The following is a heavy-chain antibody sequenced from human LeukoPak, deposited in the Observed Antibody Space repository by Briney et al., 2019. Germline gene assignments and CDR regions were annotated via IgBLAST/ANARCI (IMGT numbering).Heavy chain of an antibody. V-gene: IGHV3-30-3*01. D-gene: IGHD2-2*02. CDR1: GFTFNYYE. CDR3: ARDKDCSSTTCYNAFDL. CDR2: ISNDGSSQ. Sequence: GGSLRLSCAGSGFTFNYYEMHWVRQAPGKGLEWVAVISNDGSSQYHADYVKGRFSVSRDNSKNTLYLQMNNLRADDTAVYYCARDKDCSSTTCYNAFDLWGQGTMVTVSS. J-gene: IGHJ3*01.